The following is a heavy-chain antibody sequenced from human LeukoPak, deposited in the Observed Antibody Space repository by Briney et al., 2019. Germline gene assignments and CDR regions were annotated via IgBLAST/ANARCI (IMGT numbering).Heavy chain of an antibody. CDR3: ARHTSWDTGVDV. D-gene: IGHD5-18*01. CDR2: INPGDSDT. CDR1: GYSFTNYW. J-gene: IGHJ6*04. V-gene: IGHV5-51*01. Sequence: GESLKISCKGSGYSFTNYWIGWVRQMPGKGLEWMAIINPGDSDTRYSPSFQGRVTISADKSINTAYLQWSSLKASDTAMYYCARHTSWDTGVDVWGKGTTVTVSS.